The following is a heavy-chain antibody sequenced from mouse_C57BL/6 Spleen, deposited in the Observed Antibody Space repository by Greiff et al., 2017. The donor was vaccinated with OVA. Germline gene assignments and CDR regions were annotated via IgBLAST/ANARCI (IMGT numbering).Heavy chain of an antibody. CDR3: ATVYGNYVWYFDV. Sequence: QVQLQQPGAELVKPGASVKVSCKASGYTFTSYWMHWVKQRPGQGLEWIGRIHPSDSDTNYNQKFKGKATLTVDKSSSTAYMQLSSLTSEDSAVYYCATVYGNYVWYFDVWGTGTTVTVSS. CDR2: IHPSDSDT. CDR1: GYTFTSYW. J-gene: IGHJ1*03. D-gene: IGHD2-1*01. V-gene: IGHV1-74*01.